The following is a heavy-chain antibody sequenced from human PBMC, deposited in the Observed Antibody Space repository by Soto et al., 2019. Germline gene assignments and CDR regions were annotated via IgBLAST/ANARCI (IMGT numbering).Heavy chain of an antibody. Sequence: ASVKVSGKASGYTFTSYAMHWVRKAPGQRLEWMGWINAGNGNTKYSQKFQGRVTITRDTSASTAYMELSSLRSEDTAVYYCARDPIAAAEEDWFDPWGQGTLVTVSP. J-gene: IGHJ5*02. CDR3: ARDPIAAAEEDWFDP. CDR2: INAGNGNT. V-gene: IGHV1-3*01. CDR1: GYTFTSYA. D-gene: IGHD6-13*01.